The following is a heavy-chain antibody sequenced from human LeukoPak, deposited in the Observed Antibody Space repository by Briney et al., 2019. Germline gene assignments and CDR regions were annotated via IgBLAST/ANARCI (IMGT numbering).Heavy chain of an antibody. D-gene: IGHD5-18*01. CDR3: AKAGYGHTYTPYYFDY. V-gene: IGHV3-30*18. CDR1: GFTFSSYG. Sequence: GGSLRLSCAASGFTFSSYGMHWVRQAPGKGLEWVAVISYDGSNKYYADSVKGRFTISRDNSKNTLYLQMNSLRAEDSAVYYCAKAGYGHTYTPYYFDYWGQGTLVTVSS. CDR2: ISYDGSNK. J-gene: IGHJ4*02.